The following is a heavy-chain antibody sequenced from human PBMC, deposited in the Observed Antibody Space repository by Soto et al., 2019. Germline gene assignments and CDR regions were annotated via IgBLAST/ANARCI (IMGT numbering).Heavy chain of an antibody. CDR1: GGIFTNNA. Sequence: QVQAVQSGAEVKKPGSSVTVSCKVSGGIFTNNAISWVRQAPGQGLEWLGGVIPLFDTAYYAQIFRGRLRISADGATTTAYMELSGLTSADTAVYFCATGGHNDGYNFYHGMDVWGQGTTVTVS. CDR2: VIPLFDTA. J-gene: IGHJ6*02. CDR3: ATGGHNDGYNFYHGMDV. D-gene: IGHD3-16*01. V-gene: IGHV1-69*01.